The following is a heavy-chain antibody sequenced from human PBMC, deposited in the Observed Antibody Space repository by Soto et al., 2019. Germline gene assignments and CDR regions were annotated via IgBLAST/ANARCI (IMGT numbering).Heavy chain of an antibody. D-gene: IGHD5-12*01. CDR2: IIPIFGTA. Sequence: ASVKVSCKASGGTFSSYAISWVRQAPGQGLEWMGGIIPIFGTANSAQKFQGRVTITADESTSTAYMELSSLRPEDTAVYYCARDPLRDRYNPKFVDYWGQGTQVTVSS. V-gene: IGHV1-69*13. CDR1: GGTFSSYA. CDR3: ARDPLRDRYNPKFVDY. J-gene: IGHJ4*02.